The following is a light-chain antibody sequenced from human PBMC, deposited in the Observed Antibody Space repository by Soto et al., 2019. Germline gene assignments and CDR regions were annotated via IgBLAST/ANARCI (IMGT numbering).Light chain of an antibody. CDR1: QDITTS. Sequence: DIQMTQSPSSLSASVGDRVTLTCQASQDITTSLHWFQQKTGKAPKLLIRDATKLETGVPLRFSGSGSGTHFTFTISSLQPEDLATYYCQQYITLWTFGQGTKVDLK. CDR3: QQYITLWT. J-gene: IGKJ1*01. CDR2: DAT. V-gene: IGKV1-33*01.